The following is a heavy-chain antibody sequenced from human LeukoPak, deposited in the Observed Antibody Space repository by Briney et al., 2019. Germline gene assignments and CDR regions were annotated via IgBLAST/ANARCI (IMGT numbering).Heavy chain of an antibody. CDR1: GYSISSNYY. CDR2: IYYSGYT. Sequence: SETLSLTCTVSGYSISSNYYWGWIRQPPGKGLEYIGYIYYSGYTNYSPSLKSRVTISVDTSKNQFSLKLSSVTAADTAVYYCARETSQKGAHYMDVWGKGTTVTISS. J-gene: IGHJ6*03. CDR3: ARETSQKGAHYMDV. D-gene: IGHD3-16*01. V-gene: IGHV4-61*01.